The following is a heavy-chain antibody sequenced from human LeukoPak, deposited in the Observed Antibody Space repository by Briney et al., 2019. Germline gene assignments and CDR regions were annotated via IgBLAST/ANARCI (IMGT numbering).Heavy chain of an antibody. CDR1: GFTFSSYW. V-gene: IGHV3-74*01. D-gene: IGHD4-17*01. J-gene: IGHJ4*02. CDR3: ARVYYGDYSVYFDY. Sequence: GGSLRLSCAASGFTFSSYWMHWVRQAPGKGLVWVSRINSDGSSTSYADSVKGRFTISRDNAKNSLYLQMNSLRAEDTAVYYCARVYYGDYSVYFDYWGQGTLVTVSS. CDR2: INSDGSST.